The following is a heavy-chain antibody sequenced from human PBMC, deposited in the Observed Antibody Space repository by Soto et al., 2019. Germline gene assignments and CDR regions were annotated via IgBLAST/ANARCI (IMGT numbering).Heavy chain of an antibody. J-gene: IGHJ4*02. Sequence: LRLSCAASGFTFSSYGMHWVRQAPGKGLEWVAVISYDGSNKYYADSVKGRFTISRDNSKNTLYLQMNSLRAEDTAVYYCAKGFRVVAATGGFDYWGQGTLVTVSS. D-gene: IGHD2-15*01. V-gene: IGHV3-30*18. CDR2: ISYDGSNK. CDR3: AKGFRVVAATGGFDY. CDR1: GFTFSSYG.